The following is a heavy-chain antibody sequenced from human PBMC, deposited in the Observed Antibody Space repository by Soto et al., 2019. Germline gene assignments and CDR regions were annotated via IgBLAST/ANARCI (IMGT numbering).Heavy chain of an antibody. CDR2: ISYDNGVNK. J-gene: IGHJ4*02. CDR1: GFTFSSYT. V-gene: IGHV3-30-3*01. Sequence: GGSLRLSCAASGFTFSSYTMHWVRQAPGKGLEWVAVISYDNGVNKYYADSVKGRFTISRDNSKNTLYLQMNSLRAEDTAVYYCARVPGYDFWSGSQGDHWGQGTLVTVSS. CDR3: ARVPGYDFWSGSQGDH. D-gene: IGHD3-3*01.